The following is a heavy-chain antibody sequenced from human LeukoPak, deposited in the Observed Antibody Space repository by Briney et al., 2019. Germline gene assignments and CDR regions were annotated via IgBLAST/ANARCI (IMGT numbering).Heavy chain of an antibody. CDR1: GFTFSSYG. D-gene: IGHD6-25*01. CDR2: ITGRGENI. J-gene: IGHJ4*02. CDR3: AKDRRLAAFDY. V-gene: IGHV3-23*01. Sequence: PGGSLRLSCIASGFTFSSYGMNWVRQAPGKGLEWVSGITGRGENIYYAGSVKGRFTISRDNSKNTLYLQMNSLRAEDTAVYYCAKDRRLAAFDYGGQGTLVTVSS.